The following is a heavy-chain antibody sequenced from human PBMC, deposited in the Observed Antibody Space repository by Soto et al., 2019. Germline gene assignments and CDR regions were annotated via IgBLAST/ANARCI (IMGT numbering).Heavy chain of an antibody. CDR2: IYHSGNT. CDR3: ARTSYYDSTGYYNLDV. V-gene: IGHV4-30-4*01. J-gene: IGHJ6*02. D-gene: IGHD3-22*01. CDR1: GGSISSGDYY. Sequence: SETLSLTCTVSGGSISSGDYYWSWIRQPPGKGLEWIGYIYHSGNTYYNPSLKSRVSISVDKSKNQFSLKLNSVNAADTADYYCARTSYYDSTGYYNLDVWGPGTTVTVSS.